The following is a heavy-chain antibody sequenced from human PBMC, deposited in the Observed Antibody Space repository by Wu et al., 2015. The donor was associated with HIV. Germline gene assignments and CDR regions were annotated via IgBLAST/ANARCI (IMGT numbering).Heavy chain of an antibody. CDR2: TNPSGGNT. Sequence: QVQLVQSGAEVKKPGASVKVSCKASGYTFTNYYMHWVRRAPGQGLEWVGMTNPSGGNTRFAQRLWGRPTMTRDTSTTTVSLSLSNLKYEDTAIYYCARERYGAVSGLSMDVWGRGTTVIVSS. V-gene: IGHV1-46*04. CDR3: ARERYGAVSGLSMDV. CDR1: GYTFTNYY. D-gene: IGHD3-16*01. J-gene: IGHJ6*03.